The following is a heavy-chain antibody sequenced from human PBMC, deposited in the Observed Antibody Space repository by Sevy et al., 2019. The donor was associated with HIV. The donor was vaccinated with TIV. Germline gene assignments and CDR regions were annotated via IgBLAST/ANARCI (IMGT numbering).Heavy chain of an antibody. D-gene: IGHD6-19*01. Sequence: ASVKVSCKVSGYTLTELSMHWVRQAPGKGLEWMGGFDPEDGETIYAQKFQGRVTMTEDTSTDTAYMELSSLRSEDTAVYYCATRYSSGGSLKYFQHWGQGTLVTVSS. CDR1: GYTLTELS. J-gene: IGHJ1*01. V-gene: IGHV1-24*01. CDR2: FDPEDGET. CDR3: ATRYSSGGSLKYFQH.